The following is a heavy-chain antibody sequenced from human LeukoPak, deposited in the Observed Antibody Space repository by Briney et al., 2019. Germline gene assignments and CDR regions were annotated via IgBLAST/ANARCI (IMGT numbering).Heavy chain of an antibody. CDR3: ARDRAYCTNGVRDFGV. CDR2: ISSYSSYI. V-gene: IGHV3-21*01. Sequence: GGSLRLSCVASGFSFSSYTMTWVRQAPGKGLEWISSISSYSSYIHYADSVKGRFTISRDNAKNSLSLQMNSLRAEDTAVYYCARDRAYCTNGVRDFGVWGQGTMVTVSS. J-gene: IGHJ3*01. CDR1: GFSFSSYT. D-gene: IGHD2-8*01.